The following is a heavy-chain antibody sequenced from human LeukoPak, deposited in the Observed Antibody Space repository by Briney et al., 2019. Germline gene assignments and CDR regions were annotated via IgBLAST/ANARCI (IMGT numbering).Heavy chain of an antibody. CDR1: GFSLSTSGMY. Sequence: SGPTLVNPTRTLTLTCTCSGFSLSTSGMYVSWIRQPPGKALEWLARIDWDDAKYYSTSLKTRLTISKDTSKNQVVLTMTNMDPVDTAQYYGARENNYGYDYWGQGTLVTVSS. J-gene: IGHJ4*02. CDR2: IDWDDAK. CDR3: ARENNYGYDY. V-gene: IGHV2-70*11. D-gene: IGHD5-18*01.